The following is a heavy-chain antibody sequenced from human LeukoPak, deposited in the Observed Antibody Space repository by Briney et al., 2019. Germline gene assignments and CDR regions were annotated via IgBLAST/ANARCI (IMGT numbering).Heavy chain of an antibody. CDR3: ARDGDCSRDSCYFDY. CDR2: IYYSGIN. J-gene: IGHJ4*02. Sequence: SQTLSLTCTVSGGSISSSAYYWSWIRQHPGKGLEWIGYIYYSGINYYYPSLKSRFTISSDTSKNQFTLNLSSVTAADAAVYYCARDGDCSRDSCYFDYWGQGILVTVSS. CDR1: GGSISSSAYY. D-gene: IGHD2-2*01. V-gene: IGHV4-31*03.